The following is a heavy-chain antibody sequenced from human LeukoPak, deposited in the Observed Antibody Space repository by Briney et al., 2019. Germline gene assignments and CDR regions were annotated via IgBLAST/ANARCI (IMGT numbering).Heavy chain of an antibody. V-gene: IGHV4-59*01. CDR3: ATSGRGYSYGTIDY. Sequence: TSETLSLTCTVSGGSLSDYYWSWIRQTPGKGLEWIGYFFYSGSTNYHPSLKSRVTISVDASRTQFSLRLRSVTAADTAVYYCATSGRGYSYGTIDYWGHGTLVTVSS. CDR1: GGSLSDYY. J-gene: IGHJ4*01. CDR2: FFYSGST. D-gene: IGHD5-18*01.